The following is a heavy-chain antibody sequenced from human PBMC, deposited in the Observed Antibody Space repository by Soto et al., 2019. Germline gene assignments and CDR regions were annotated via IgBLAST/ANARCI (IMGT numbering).Heavy chain of an antibody. J-gene: IGHJ5*02. D-gene: IGHD3-3*01. CDR3: AKSRAEWLSKGWFDP. Sequence: GGSLRLSCAASGFTFSSYAMSWVRQAPGKGLEWVSAISGSGGSTYYADSVKGRFTISRDNSKNTLYLQMNSLRAEDTAVYYCAKSRAEWLSKGWFDPWGLGTLVIVSS. CDR2: ISGSGGST. V-gene: IGHV3-23*01. CDR1: GFTFSSYA.